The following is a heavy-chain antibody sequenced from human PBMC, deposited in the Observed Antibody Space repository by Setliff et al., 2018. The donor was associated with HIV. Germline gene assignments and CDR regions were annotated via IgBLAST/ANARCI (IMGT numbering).Heavy chain of an antibody. D-gene: IGHD6-19*01. V-gene: IGHV3-23*01. CDR3: AKEGSTAVAGYADYFQD. Sequence: GGSLRLSCASSGFTFSSYAMNWVRQAPGKGLEWVSAITGGGDRTYYADSVKGRFTISRDNSRNTVYLQMNSLRADDTAVYYCAKEGSTAVAGYADYFQDWGQGTLVTVSS. CDR2: ITGGGDRT. J-gene: IGHJ1*01. CDR1: GFTFSSYA.